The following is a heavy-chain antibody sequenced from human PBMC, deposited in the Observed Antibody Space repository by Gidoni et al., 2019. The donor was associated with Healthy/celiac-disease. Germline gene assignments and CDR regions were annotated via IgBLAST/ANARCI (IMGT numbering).Heavy chain of an antibody. Sequence: QVQLVQSGAEVKKPGSSVKVSCKASGCTFSSYAISWVRQAPGQGLEWMGGIIPIFGTANYAPKFQGRVTITADESTSTAYMELSSLRSEDTAVYYCASAYCGGDCYSHDAFDIWGQGTMVTVSS. CDR2: IIPIFGTA. CDR1: GCTFSSYA. CDR3: ASAYCGGDCYSHDAFDI. V-gene: IGHV1-69*01. J-gene: IGHJ3*02. D-gene: IGHD2-21*02.